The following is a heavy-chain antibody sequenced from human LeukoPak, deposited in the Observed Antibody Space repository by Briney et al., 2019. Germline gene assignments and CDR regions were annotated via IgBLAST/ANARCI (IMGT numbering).Heavy chain of an antibody. Sequence: GASVKVSCKASGYTFTSYGISWVRQAPGQGLEWMGWISAYNGNTNYAQKLQGRVTMTTDTSTSTAYMELRSLRSDDTAVYYCARGRWSITIFGVVTDENGMDVWGQGTTVTVSS. J-gene: IGHJ6*02. CDR2: ISAYNGNT. CDR3: ARGRWSITIFGVVTDENGMDV. D-gene: IGHD3-3*01. V-gene: IGHV1-18*01. CDR1: GYTFTSYG.